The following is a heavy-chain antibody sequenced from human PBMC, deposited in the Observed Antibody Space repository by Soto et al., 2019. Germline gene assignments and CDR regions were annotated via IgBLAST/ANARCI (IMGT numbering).Heavy chain of an antibody. CDR1: GGSISSSSYY. Sequence: QLQLRESGPGLVKPSETLSLTCTVSGGSISSSSYYWGWIRQPPGQGLEWIGSSSYSGSTYYNPSLKRRVTLSVDTSKNQFSLKLSSVTAADTAVYYCARLLDSSGYFVGWGQGTLVTVSS. CDR2: SSYSGST. V-gene: IGHV4-39*01. J-gene: IGHJ4*02. CDR3: ARLLDSSGYFVG. D-gene: IGHD3-22*01.